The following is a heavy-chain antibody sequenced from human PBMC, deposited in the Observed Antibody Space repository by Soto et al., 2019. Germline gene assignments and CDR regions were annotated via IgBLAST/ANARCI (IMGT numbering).Heavy chain of an antibody. J-gene: IGHJ4*02. D-gene: IGHD5-18*01. CDR1: GGTFSSYT. V-gene: IGHV1-69*02. Sequence: QVQLVQSGAEVKKPGSSVKVSCKASGGTFSSYTISWVRQAPGQGREWMGRIIPILGIANYAQKFQGRVTITADKSTSTAYMELGSLRSEDTAVYYCASVNVDTAMVSAWKFDYWGQGTLVTVSS. CDR2: IIPILGIA. CDR3: ASVNVDTAMVSAWKFDY.